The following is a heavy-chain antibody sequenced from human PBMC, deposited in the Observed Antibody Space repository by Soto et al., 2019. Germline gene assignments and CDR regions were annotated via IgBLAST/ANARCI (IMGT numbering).Heavy chain of an antibody. Sequence: GGSLRLSCAASGFTFSDYYMSWIRQAPGKGLEWLSYISSSATYAIYADSVKGRFTLSRDNAKNSLYLQMNSLRAEDTAVYYRARNDSSGYLDSWGQGTLVTVSS. D-gene: IGHD3-22*01. CDR1: GFTFSDYY. J-gene: IGHJ4*02. V-gene: IGHV3-11*06. CDR3: ARNDSSGYLDS. CDR2: ISSSATYA.